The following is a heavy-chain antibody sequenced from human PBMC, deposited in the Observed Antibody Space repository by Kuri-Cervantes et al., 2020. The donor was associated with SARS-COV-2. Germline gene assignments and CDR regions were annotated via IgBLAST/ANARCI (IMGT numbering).Heavy chain of an antibody. CDR2: ISYDGSNK. V-gene: IGHV3-30*04. CDR1: GFTFSSYA. J-gene: IGHJ3*02. CDR3: AREGVLYGAFDI. Sequence: GGSLRLSCAASGFTFSSYAMHWVRQAPGKGLEWVAVISYDGSNKYYADSVKGRFTISRDNAKNSLYLQMNSLRAEDTAVYYCAREGVLYGAFDIWGQGTMVTVSS. D-gene: IGHD2/OR15-2a*01.